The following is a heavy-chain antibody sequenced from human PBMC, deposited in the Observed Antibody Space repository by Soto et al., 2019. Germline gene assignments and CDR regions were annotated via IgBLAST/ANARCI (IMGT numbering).Heavy chain of an antibody. J-gene: IGHJ4*02. Sequence: GGSLRLSCAASGFTFSSCGMHWVRQAPGKGLEWVAVISYDGSNKYYADSVKGRFTISRDNSKNTLYLQMNSLRAEDTAVYYCAKERGSPFDYWGQGTLVTISS. CDR2: ISYDGSNK. V-gene: IGHV3-30*18. D-gene: IGHD2-15*01. CDR3: AKERGSPFDY. CDR1: GFTFSSCG.